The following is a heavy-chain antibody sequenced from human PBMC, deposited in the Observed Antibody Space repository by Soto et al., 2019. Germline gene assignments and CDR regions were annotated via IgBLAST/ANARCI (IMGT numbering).Heavy chain of an antibody. CDR3: ARRKTVTTGHYYYYIDV. CDR1: EFSFSAYA. J-gene: IGHJ6*03. CDR2: ISYDGNDK. D-gene: IGHD4-17*01. V-gene: IGHV3-30*03. Sequence: QVQLVESGGGVVRPGRSLRLSCVASEFSFSAYAMHWVRLAPGKGLQWVAVISYDGNDKYYADSVKGRFTISRDDSKNTLYLQMNSLRREDTAIYYCARRKTVTTGHYYYYIDVWGKGTTVTVSS.